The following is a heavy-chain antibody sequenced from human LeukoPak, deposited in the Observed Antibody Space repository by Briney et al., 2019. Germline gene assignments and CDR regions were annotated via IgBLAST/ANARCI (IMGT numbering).Heavy chain of an antibody. CDR2: INHSGST. CDR3: ARLVLGNYYDSSGYLDY. D-gene: IGHD3-22*01. Sequence: SETLSLTCAVYGGSFSGYYWSWIRQPPGKGLEWIGEINHSGSTNYNPSLKSRVTISVDTSKNQFSLKLSSVTAADTAVYYCARLVLGNYYDSSGYLDYWGQGTLVTVSS. CDR1: GGSFSGYY. J-gene: IGHJ4*02. V-gene: IGHV4-34*01.